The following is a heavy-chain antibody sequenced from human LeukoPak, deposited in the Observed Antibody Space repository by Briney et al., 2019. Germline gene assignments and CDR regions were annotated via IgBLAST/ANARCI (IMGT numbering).Heavy chain of an antibody. CDR3: ARDSLEAAGFDP. CDR1: GYTFTSYY. CDR2: INPSGGST. V-gene: IGHV1-46*01. J-gene: IGHJ5*02. D-gene: IGHD6-13*01. Sequence: ASVKVSCKASGYTFTSYYMHWVRQAPGQGLEWMGIINPSGGSTSYAQKFQGRVTMTRDMSTCTVYMELSSLRSEDTAVYYCARDSLEAAGFDPWGQGTLVTVSS.